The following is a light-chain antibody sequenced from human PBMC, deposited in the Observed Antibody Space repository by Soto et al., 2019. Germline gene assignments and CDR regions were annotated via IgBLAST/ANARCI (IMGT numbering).Light chain of an antibody. CDR1: RGISSY. Sequence: IQLTQSPSSLSASVGDRVTITCRASRGISSYLAWYQQKPGKAPKLLIYAASTLQSGVPSRFSGSGSGTDFTLTISSLQPEDFATYYCQQLNSYPLTFGGGTKVDIK. V-gene: IGKV1-9*01. J-gene: IGKJ4*01. CDR2: AAS. CDR3: QQLNSYPLT.